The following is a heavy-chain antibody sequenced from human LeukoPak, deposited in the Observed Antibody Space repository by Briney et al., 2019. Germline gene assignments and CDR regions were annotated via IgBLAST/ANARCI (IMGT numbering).Heavy chain of an antibody. J-gene: IGHJ2*01. V-gene: IGHV3-30-3*01. CDR2: ISYDGGNK. CDR3: ARGPRRLVTWYFDL. D-gene: IGHD3-9*01. Sequence: GGSLRLSCAASRFTFSDYVFNWLRPAPGKGLEWVAVISYDGGNKYYADSVKGRFTISRDNSKNTLYLQMNSLSPEDTAVYYCARGPRRLVTWYFDLWGRGTLVTVSS. CDR1: RFTFSDYV.